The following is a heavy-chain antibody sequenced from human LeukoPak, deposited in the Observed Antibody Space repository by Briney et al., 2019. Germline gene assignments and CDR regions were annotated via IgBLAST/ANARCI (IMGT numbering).Heavy chain of an antibody. CDR3: ARGKDYYDSSGYFVLDY. Sequence: ASVKVSCKASGYTFTSYYMHWVRQAPGQGLEWMGIIDPSGGSTSYAQKFQGRVTMTRDTSTSTVYMELSSLRSEDTAVYYCARGKDYYDSSGYFVLDYWGQGTLVTVSS. J-gene: IGHJ4*02. CDR1: GYTFTSYY. V-gene: IGHV1-46*01. D-gene: IGHD3-22*01. CDR2: IDPSGGST.